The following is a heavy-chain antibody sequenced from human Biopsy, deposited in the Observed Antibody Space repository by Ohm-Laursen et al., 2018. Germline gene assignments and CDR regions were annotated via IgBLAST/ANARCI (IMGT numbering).Heavy chain of an antibody. J-gene: IGHJ5*01. V-gene: IGHV3-7*01. D-gene: IGHD2-2*01. CDR2: IKQDGSEE. Sequence: SLRLSCTASGFTFGDYYMSWIRQAPEKGLEWVANIKQDGSEEYYVDSVKGRFTISRDNANNSLYLQVNSLRAEDTAVYFCARESSTSGRVRVDSWGQGTLVTVSS. CDR3: ARESSTSGRVRVDS. CDR1: GFTFGDYY.